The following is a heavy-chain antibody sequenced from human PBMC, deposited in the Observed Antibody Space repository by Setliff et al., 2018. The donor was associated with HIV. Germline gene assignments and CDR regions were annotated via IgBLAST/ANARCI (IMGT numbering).Heavy chain of an antibody. V-gene: IGHV1-24*01. Sequence: ASVKVSCKVSGYTLTELSRHWVRQAPGKGLEWMGGFDPEDGETIYAQKFQGRVTMTEDTSTDTAYMELRRLTSEDTAIYYCARAFCGSSCSGVYYFDTWGQGTLVTVSS. J-gene: IGHJ4*02. D-gene: IGHD3-22*01. CDR1: GYTLTELS. CDR2: FDPEDGET. CDR3: ARAFCGSSCSGVYYFDT.